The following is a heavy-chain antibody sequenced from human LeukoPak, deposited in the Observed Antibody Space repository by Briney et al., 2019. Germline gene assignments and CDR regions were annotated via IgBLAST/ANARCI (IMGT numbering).Heavy chain of an antibody. Sequence: GASVKVSCKASGYTFTSYAMNWVRQAPGQGLEWMGWLNSNNGNTGYAQKFQGRVTMTRNTSISTAYMELSSLRSEDTALYYCARRDRNDAFDIWGQGTMVTVSS. CDR3: ARRDRNDAFDI. CDR2: LNSNNGNT. J-gene: IGHJ3*02. CDR1: GYTFTSYA. V-gene: IGHV1-8*02.